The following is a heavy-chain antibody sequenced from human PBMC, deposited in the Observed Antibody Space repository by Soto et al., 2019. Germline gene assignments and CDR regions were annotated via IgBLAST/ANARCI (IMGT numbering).Heavy chain of an antibody. D-gene: IGHD3-10*01. CDR3: ARERGSGSYYKVGYYYYGTDV. CDR2: IIPIFGTV. J-gene: IGHJ6*02. V-gene: IGHV1-69*01. Sequence: QVQLVQSGAEVKMPGSSVKVSCTASGGTFSDHAISWVRQAPGQGLEWMGGIIPIFGTVNYAQKFQGRVTITADESTSTAYMELSSLRSEDMAVYYCARERGSGSYYKVGYYYYGTDVWGQGTTVTVS. CDR1: GGTFSDHA.